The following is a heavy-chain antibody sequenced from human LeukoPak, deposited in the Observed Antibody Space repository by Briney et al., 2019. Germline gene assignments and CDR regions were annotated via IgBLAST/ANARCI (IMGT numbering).Heavy chain of an antibody. Sequence: GGSLRLSCAASGFTFSSYEMNWVRQAPGKGLEWVSYISSSGSTIYYADSVKGRFFISRDNSKGTLFLQMNSLRIEDTALYYCAKDSGASKAFFDYFGQGTLVTVPS. CDR1: GFTFSSYE. V-gene: IGHV3-48*03. CDR2: ISSSGSTI. D-gene: IGHD3-10*01. J-gene: IGHJ4*02. CDR3: AKDSGASKAFFDY.